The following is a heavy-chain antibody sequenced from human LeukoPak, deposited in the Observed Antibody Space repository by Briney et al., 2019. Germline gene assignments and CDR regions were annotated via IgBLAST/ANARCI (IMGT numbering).Heavy chain of an antibody. CDR2: MNPNSGNT. J-gene: IGHJ4*02. V-gene: IGHV1-8*01. CDR3: ARSLLSYDILTGYYLGAFDY. D-gene: IGHD3-9*01. Sequence: ASVKVSCKASGYTFTSYDINWVRQATGQGLEWMGWMNPNSGNTGYAQKFQGRVTMTRNTSISTAYMELSSRRSEDTAVYYCARSLLSYDILTGYYLGAFDYWGQGTLVTVSS. CDR1: GYTFTSYD.